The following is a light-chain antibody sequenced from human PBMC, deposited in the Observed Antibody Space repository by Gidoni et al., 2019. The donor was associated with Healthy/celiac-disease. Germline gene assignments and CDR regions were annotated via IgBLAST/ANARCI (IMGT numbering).Light chain of an antibody. Sequence: QSALTQPASVSGSPGQSITISCTGTYSDVGSYNLVSWYQQHPGKAPKLMIYEVSKRPSGVSNRFSGSKSGNTASLTISGLQAEDEADYYCCSYAGSSTLVFGGGTKLTVL. CDR2: EVS. CDR3: CSYAGSSTLV. J-gene: IGLJ2*01. CDR1: YSDVGSYNL. V-gene: IGLV2-23*02.